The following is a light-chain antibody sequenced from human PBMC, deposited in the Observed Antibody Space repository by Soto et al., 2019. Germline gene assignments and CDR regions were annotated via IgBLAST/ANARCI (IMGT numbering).Light chain of an antibody. Sequence: EIVLTQSPATLSLSQGARATLSCRASQTLTNDFAWYQQKPGLAPRLLIYGASKSATGIPARFSGSGSGPDCTLTISSVEPEDFAVYCCQERSNWPRCTFGGEAKVELK. CDR1: QTLTND. V-gene: IGKV3-11*01. CDR2: GAS. CDR3: QERSNWPRCT. J-gene: IGKJ4*01.